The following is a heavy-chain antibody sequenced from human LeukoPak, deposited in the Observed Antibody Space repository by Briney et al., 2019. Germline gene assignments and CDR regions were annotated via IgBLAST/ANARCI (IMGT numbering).Heavy chain of an antibody. Sequence: PGGSLRLSCAASGFTFSSYGMHWVRQAPGKGLEWVAFIRYDESTKFYADSVKGRFTISRDNSKTTLYLQMDSLRAEDTAVYYCARGGDCSGGSCYENWFDPWGQGTLVTVSS. CDR1: GFTFSSYG. D-gene: IGHD2-15*01. V-gene: IGHV3-30*02. CDR3: ARGGDCSGGSCYENWFDP. J-gene: IGHJ5*02. CDR2: IRYDESTK.